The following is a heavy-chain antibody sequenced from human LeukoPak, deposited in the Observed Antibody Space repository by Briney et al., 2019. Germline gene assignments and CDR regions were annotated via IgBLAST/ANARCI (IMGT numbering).Heavy chain of an antibody. J-gene: IGHJ5*02. CDR1: GGSISSYY. D-gene: IGHD6-13*01. CDR2: IYYSGST. Sequence: PSETLSLTCTVSGGSISSYYWSWIRQPPGKGLEWIGYIYYSGSTNYNPSLKSRVTISVDTSKNQFSLKLSSVTAADTAVYYCARRGSSSWYSSLPFDPWGQGTLVTDSS. CDR3: ARRGSSSWYSSLPFDP. V-gene: IGHV4-59*08.